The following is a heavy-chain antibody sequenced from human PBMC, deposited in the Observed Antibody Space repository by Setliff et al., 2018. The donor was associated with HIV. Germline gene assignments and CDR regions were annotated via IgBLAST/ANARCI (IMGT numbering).Heavy chain of an antibody. V-gene: IGHV4-38-2*01. J-gene: IGHJ6*03. CDR3: ARGRSRWTYYNYYYMDV. Sequence: SSETLSLTCAVSGYSISSGYYWGWIRQPPGKGLEWIGSIYHSGSTYYNPSLKSRVTISVDTSKNQSSLKLSSVTAADTAVYYCARGRSRWTYYNYYYMDVWGKGTTVTVSS. CDR1: GYSISSGYY. CDR2: IYHSGST. D-gene: IGHD6-13*01.